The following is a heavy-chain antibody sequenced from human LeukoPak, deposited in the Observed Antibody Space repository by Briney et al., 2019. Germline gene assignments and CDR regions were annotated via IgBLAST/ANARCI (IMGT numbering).Heavy chain of an antibody. Sequence: SETLSLTCTVSGGSISSYYWSWIRQPPGKGLEWIGYIYYSGSTNYNPSLKSRVTISVDTSKTQFSLKLSSVTAADTAVYYCARVAVVTARGAFDIWGQGTMVTVSS. D-gene: IGHD2-21*02. V-gene: IGHV4-59*01. CDR1: GGSISSYY. J-gene: IGHJ3*02. CDR3: ARVAVVTARGAFDI. CDR2: IYYSGST.